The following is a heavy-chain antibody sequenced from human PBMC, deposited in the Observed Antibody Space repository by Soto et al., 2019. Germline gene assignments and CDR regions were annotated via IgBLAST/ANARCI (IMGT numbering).Heavy chain of an antibody. D-gene: IGHD3-22*01. V-gene: IGHV4-34*01. Sequence: SETLSLTCAAYGGSFSGYYWSWIRQPPGKGLEWIGEINHSGSTNYNPSLKSRVTISVDTSKNQFSLKLSSVTAADTAVYYCARRGGTRYYDSSGYGTLAYWGQGTLVTVSS. CDR1: GGSFSGYY. CDR3: ARRGGTRYYDSSGYGTLAY. CDR2: INHSGST. J-gene: IGHJ4*02.